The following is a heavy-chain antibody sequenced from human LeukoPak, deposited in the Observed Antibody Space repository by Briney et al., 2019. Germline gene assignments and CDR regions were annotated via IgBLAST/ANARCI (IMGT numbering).Heavy chain of an antibody. CDR3: ATDQAYYGSGSYDY. D-gene: IGHD3-10*01. V-gene: IGHV1-24*01. J-gene: IGHJ4*02. CDR1: GYTLTELS. Sequence: ASVKVSCKVSGYTLTELSMHWVRQAPGKGLEWMGGFDPEDGETIYAQKFQGRVTMTEDTSTDTAYMELSSLRSEDTAVYYCATDQAYYGSGSYDYWGQGTLVTVSS. CDR2: FDPEDGET.